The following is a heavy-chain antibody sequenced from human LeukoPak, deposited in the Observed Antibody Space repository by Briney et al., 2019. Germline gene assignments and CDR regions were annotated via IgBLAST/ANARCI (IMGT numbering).Heavy chain of an antibody. CDR1: GSSFTNYW. V-gene: IGHV5-51*01. Sequence: GESLKISCKGSGSSFTNYWIGWVRQMPGKGLEWMGIIYPGDSATRYSPSFQGQVTISADKSISTAYLQWSSLKDSDTAMYYCARLITTVTTPLNYWGQGALVTVSS. CDR2: IYPGDSAT. J-gene: IGHJ4*02. CDR3: ARLITTVTTPLNY. D-gene: IGHD4-17*01.